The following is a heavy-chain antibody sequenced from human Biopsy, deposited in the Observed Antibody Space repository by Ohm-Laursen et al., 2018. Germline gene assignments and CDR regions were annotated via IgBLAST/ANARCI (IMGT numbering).Heavy chain of an antibody. CDR3: ARDGKYDSRGY. CDR1: GYTFSSCG. J-gene: IGHJ4*02. V-gene: IGHV1-18*01. D-gene: IGHD3-22*01. CDR2: IGGDNGDT. Sequence: ASVKVCCKASGYTFSSCGITWLRQSPGQGLEWVGYIGGDNGDTKYAQKFQGRVTMTTDTSTSTAYMELRSLRSDDTAFYYCARDGKYDSRGYWGPGTLVTVSS.